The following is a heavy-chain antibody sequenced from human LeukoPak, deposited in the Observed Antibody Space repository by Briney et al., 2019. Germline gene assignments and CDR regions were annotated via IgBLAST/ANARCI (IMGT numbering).Heavy chain of an antibody. CDR1: GFTFDDYA. CDR3: ATGYSSGWYFYFQH. D-gene: IGHD6-19*01. V-gene: IGHV3-9*01. CDR2: ISWNSGSI. Sequence: GGSLRLSCAASGFTFDDYAMHWVRQAPGKGLEWVSGISWNSGSIGYADSVKGRFTISRDNAKNSLSLRMNSLSAEDTAVYYCATGYSSGWYFYFQHWGQGSLVSVSS. J-gene: IGHJ1*01.